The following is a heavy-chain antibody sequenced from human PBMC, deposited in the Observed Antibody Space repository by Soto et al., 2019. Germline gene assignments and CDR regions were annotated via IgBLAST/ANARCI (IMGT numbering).Heavy chain of an antibody. Sequence: QLQLQESGSGLVKPSQTLSLTCAVSGGSISSGGYSWSWIRQPPGKGLEWIGYIYHSGSTYYNPSLKSRVTRSGARSKNQFSRKLVSVNAADTAVSYCARGGGYTFDYWGQGTLVTVSS. CDR2: IYHSGST. D-gene: IGHD3-16*01. V-gene: IGHV4-30-2*01. CDR1: GGSISSGGYS. CDR3: ARGGGYTFDY. J-gene: IGHJ4*02.